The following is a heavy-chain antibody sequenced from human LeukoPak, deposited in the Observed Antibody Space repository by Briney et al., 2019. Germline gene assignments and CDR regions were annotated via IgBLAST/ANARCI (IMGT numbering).Heavy chain of an antibody. CDR3: ARGGKNYFDF. CDR1: GYSFTSYD. CDR2: ISAYDGET. J-gene: IGHJ4*02. D-gene: IGHD1-26*01. Sequence: ASVKVSCKASGYSFTSYDISWVREAPGRGLEWVGYISAYDGETRYAQKFQGRVTLTTDTSTGTVYMEMRRLRSDDTAVYYCARGGKNYFDFWGQGTLVTVSS. V-gene: IGHV1-18*01.